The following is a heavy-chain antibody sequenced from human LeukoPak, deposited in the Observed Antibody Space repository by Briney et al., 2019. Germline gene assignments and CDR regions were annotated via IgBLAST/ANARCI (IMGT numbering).Heavy chain of an antibody. CDR3: ARDRRYCSSTSCSHWFDP. J-gene: IGHJ5*02. V-gene: IGHV1-2*02. CDR1: GYTFTGYY. CDR2: DNPNSGGT. Sequence: GASVKVSCKASGYTFTGYYMHWMRQAPGQGLEWMGWDNPNSGGTNYAQKFQGRVTMTRDTSISTAYMELSRLRSHDTAVYYCARDRRYCSSTSCSHWFDPWGQGTLVTVSS. D-gene: IGHD2-2*01.